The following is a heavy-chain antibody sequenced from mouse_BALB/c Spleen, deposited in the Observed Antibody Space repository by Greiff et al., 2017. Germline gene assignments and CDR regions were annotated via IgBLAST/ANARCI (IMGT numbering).Heavy chain of an antibody. CDR2: IYPGSGST. CDR1: GYTFTSYW. CDR3: TRGEGY. V-gene: IGHV1S22*01. J-gene: IGHJ2*01. Sequence: LKQPGSELVRPGASVKLSCKASGYTFTSYWMHWVKQRPGQGLEWIGNIYPGSGSTNYDEKFKSKATLTVDTSSSTAYMQLSSLTSEDSAVYYCTRGEGYWGQGTTLTVSS.